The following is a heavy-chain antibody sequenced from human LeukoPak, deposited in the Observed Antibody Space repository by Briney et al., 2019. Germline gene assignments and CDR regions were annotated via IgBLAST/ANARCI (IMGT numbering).Heavy chain of an antibody. CDR3: ARPGAPYYDSSGYSDY. CDR1: GFTFSSYS. Sequence: GGSLRLSCAASGFTFSSYSMNWVRQAPGKGLEWVSSISSSSSYIYYADSVKGRFTISRDNAKNSLYLQMNSLRAEDTAVYYCARPGAPYYDSSGYSDYWGQGTLVTVSS. D-gene: IGHD3-22*01. J-gene: IGHJ4*02. CDR2: ISSSSSYI. V-gene: IGHV3-21*04.